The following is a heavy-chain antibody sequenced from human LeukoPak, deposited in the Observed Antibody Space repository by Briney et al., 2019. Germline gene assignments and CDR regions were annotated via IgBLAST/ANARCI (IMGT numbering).Heavy chain of an antibody. V-gene: IGHV4-34*01. Sequence: SETLSLTCAVYGGSFSGYYWSWIRQPPGKGLEWIGSINYWGHTYYNPSLESRVTISVDTSKNQFSLKVSSVTAADTALYYCAPTYSYTGGGYDYWGQGTLVTVSS. J-gene: IGHJ4*02. CDR1: GGSFSGYY. D-gene: IGHD5-18*01. CDR2: INYWGHT. CDR3: APTYSYTGGGYDY.